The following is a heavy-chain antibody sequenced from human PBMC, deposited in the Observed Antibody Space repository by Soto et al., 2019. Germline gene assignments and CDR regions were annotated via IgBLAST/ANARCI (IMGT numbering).Heavy chain of an antibody. J-gene: IGHJ2*01. D-gene: IGHD4-17*01. Sequence: QVQLQESGPGLVKPSETLSLTCTVSGGSISSYYWSWIRQPPGKGLEWIGSIYYSGSTKYNPSLKSRVTISVDTSKSQFSLKLHSVTAADTAMYYCARGEDDYGGSSGFLYFDLWGRGTLVTVSS. V-gene: IGHV4-59*01. CDR3: ARGEDDYGGSSGFLYFDL. CDR2: IYYSGST. CDR1: GGSISSYY.